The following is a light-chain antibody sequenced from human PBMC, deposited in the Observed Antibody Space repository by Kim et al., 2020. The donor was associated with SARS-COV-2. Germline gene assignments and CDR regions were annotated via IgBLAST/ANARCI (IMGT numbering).Light chain of an antibody. Sequence: DIQMTQSPSSLSASVGDRVTITCRASQSISSYLNWYQQKPGKAPKLLIYAASSLQSGVPSRFSGSGSGSGFTLTISSLQPEDFATYYCQQSYSTPHTFGQGTKLEI. V-gene: IGKV1-39*01. CDR1: QSISSY. J-gene: IGKJ2*01. CDR3: QQSYSTPHT. CDR2: AAS.